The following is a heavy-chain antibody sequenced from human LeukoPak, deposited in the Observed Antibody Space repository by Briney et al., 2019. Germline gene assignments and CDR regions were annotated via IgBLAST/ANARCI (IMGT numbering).Heavy chain of an antibody. D-gene: IGHD3-10*01. CDR1: GYTFTSYD. J-gene: IGHJ4*02. CDR3: ATRSESYGSGSNYFDY. CDR2: MNPNSGNT. V-gene: IGHV1-8*01. Sequence: ASVKVSCKASGYTFTSYDINWVRQATGQGLEWMGWMNPNSGNTGYAQKFQGRVTMIRNTSISTACMELSSLRSEDTAVYYCATRSESYGSGSNYFDYWGQGTLVTVSS.